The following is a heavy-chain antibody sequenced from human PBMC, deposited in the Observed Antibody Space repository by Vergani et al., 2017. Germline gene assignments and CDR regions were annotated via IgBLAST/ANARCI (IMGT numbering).Heavy chain of an antibody. CDR3: AGGTTLLIAAAGRAWFDP. V-gene: IGHV4-34*01. J-gene: IGHJ5*02. CDR1: GGSFSGYY. Sequence: QVQLQQWGAGLLKPSETLSLTCAVYGGSFSGYYWSWIRQPPGKGLEWIGEINHSGSTNYNPSLKSRVTISVDTSKNQFSLKLSSVTAADTAGYYCAGGTTLLIAAAGRAWFDPWGQGTLVTVSS. CDR2: INHSGST. D-gene: IGHD6-13*01.